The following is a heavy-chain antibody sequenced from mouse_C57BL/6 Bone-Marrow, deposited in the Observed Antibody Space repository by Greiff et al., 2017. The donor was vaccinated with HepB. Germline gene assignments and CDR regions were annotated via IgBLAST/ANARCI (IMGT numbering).Heavy chain of an antibody. CDR2: IWSGGST. CDR3: ASITTVVATDYYAMDY. D-gene: IGHD1-1*01. CDR1: GFSLTSYG. Sequence: VKVVESGPGLVQPSQSLSITCTVSGFSLTSYGVHWVRQSPGKGLEWLGVIWSGGSTDYNAAFISRLSISKDNSKSQVFFKMNSLQADDTAIYYCASITTVVATDYYAMDYWGQGTSVTVSS. V-gene: IGHV2-2*01. J-gene: IGHJ4*01.